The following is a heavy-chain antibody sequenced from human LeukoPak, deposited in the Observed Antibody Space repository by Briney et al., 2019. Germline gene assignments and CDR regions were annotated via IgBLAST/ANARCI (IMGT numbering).Heavy chain of an antibody. CDR1: GFTFSSYS. Sequence: PGGSLRLSCAASGFTFSSYSMNWVRQAPGKGLQWVAFIRYDSSNQYYADSVKGRFTISRDYSKNTLYLQMNSLRSEDTAVYYCVKDSHYDSSGYRFDPWGQGTLVIVSS. CDR2: IRYDSSNQ. CDR3: VKDSHYDSSGYRFDP. J-gene: IGHJ5*02. D-gene: IGHD3-22*01. V-gene: IGHV3-30*02.